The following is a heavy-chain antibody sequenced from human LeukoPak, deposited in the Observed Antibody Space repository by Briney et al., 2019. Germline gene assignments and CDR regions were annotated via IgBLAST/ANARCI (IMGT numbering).Heavy chain of an antibody. Sequence: KPGGSLRLSCAASGFTFSDYYMSWIRQAPGKGLEWVSYISSSGSTIYYADSVKGRFTISRDNAKNSLYLQMNSLRAEDTAVYYCARGPKACSGGSRYCFAFDIWGQGTMVTVSS. D-gene: IGHD2-15*01. CDR2: ISSSGSTI. CDR1: GFTFSDYY. CDR3: ARGPKACSGGSRYCFAFDI. J-gene: IGHJ3*02. V-gene: IGHV3-11*01.